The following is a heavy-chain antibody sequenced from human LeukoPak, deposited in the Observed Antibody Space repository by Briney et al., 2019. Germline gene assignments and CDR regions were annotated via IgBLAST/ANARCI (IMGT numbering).Heavy chain of an antibody. D-gene: IGHD6-19*01. V-gene: IGHV3-30*18. J-gene: IGHJ4*02. Sequence: GRSLRLSCAASGFTFSSNGMHWVRQAPGKGLEWVAVISYDGSNKYYADSVKGRFTISRDNSKNTLYLQIDSLRAEDTAVYYCAKDLSSGWSLDYWGQGALVIVSS. CDR2: ISYDGSNK. CDR3: AKDLSSGWSLDY. CDR1: GFTFSSNG.